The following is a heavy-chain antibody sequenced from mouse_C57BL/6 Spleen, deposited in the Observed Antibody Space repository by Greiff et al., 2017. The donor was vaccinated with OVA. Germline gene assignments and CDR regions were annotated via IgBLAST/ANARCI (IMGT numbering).Heavy chain of an antibody. CDR1: GYTFTSYW. CDR2: IDPSDSYT. J-gene: IGHJ2*01. V-gene: IGHV1-59*01. Sequence: VQLQQPGAELVRPGTSVKLSCKASGYTFTSYWMHWVKQRPGQGLEWIGVIDPSDSYTNYNQKFKGKATLTVDTSSSTAYMQLSSLTSEDSAVYYCARWKDGLKDYWGQGTTLTVSS. CDR3: ARWKDGLKDY. D-gene: IGHD1-3*01.